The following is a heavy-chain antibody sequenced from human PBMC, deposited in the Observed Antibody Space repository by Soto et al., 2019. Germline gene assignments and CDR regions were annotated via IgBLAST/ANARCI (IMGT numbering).Heavy chain of an antibody. CDR1: GFTFSSYG. D-gene: IGHD3-10*01. Sequence: QVQLVESGGGVVQPGRSLRLSCAASGFTFSSYGMHWVRQAPGKGLEWVAVISYDGSNKYYADSVKGRFTISRDNSKNTRYLQMNSLIREDTAGYYWATTATSVAFGEFFDYYGMDVWGQGTRVTVSS. J-gene: IGHJ6*02. CDR3: ATTATSVAFGEFFDYYGMDV. V-gene: IGHV3-30*03. CDR2: ISYDGSNK.